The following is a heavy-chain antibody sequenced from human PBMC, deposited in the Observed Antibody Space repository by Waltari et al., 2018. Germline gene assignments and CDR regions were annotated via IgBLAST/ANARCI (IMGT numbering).Heavy chain of an antibody. J-gene: IGHJ4*02. CDR1: GFTFSSYR. Sequence: EVQLVESGGGLVKPGGSLRLSCAASGFTFSSYRMNWVRQAPGKGLEWVSSISSSSSYIYYADSVKGRFTISRDNAKNSLYLQMNSLRAEDTAVYYCARGRFGELVYWGQGTLVTVSS. V-gene: IGHV3-21*01. CDR3: ARGRFGELVY. D-gene: IGHD3-10*01. CDR2: ISSSSSYI.